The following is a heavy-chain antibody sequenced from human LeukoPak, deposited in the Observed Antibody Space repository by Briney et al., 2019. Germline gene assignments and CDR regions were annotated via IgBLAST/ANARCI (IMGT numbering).Heavy chain of an antibody. J-gene: IGHJ4*02. V-gene: IGHV4/OR15-8*02. CDR3: SRESGPFCPFGY. CDR1: GGSISGTNW. Sequence: SETLSLTCGVSGGSISGTNWWSWVRQPPGQGLEWIGEISLAGQTNYNPSLNGRVTMSLDKSSNQLSLHLASVTAADTATYYCSRESGPFCPFGYWGQGTLVIVSS. D-gene: IGHD1-26*01. CDR2: ISLAGQT.